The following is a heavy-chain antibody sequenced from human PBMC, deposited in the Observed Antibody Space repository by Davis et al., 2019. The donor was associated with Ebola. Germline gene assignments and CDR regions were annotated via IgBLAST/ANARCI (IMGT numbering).Heavy chain of an antibody. CDR1: GFTFSGSA. Sequence: GESLKISCAASGFTFSGSAMHWVRQASGKGLEWVGRIRSKANSYATAYAASVKGRFTISRDDSKNTAYLQMNSLRAEDTAVYYCARDEDVLLWFGEFPYGMDVWGQGTTVTVSS. V-gene: IGHV3-73*01. J-gene: IGHJ6*02. CDR2: IRSKANSYAT. CDR3: ARDEDVLLWFGEFPYGMDV. D-gene: IGHD3-10*01.